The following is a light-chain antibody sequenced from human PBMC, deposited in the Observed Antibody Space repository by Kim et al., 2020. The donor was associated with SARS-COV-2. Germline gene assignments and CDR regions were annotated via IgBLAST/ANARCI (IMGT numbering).Light chain of an antibody. J-gene: IGLJ3*02. CDR3: ATWDDTLTGRV. V-gene: IGLV1-44*01. CDR2: TNN. Sequence: GQTVTISCSGSTSNIGTNTVDWYQQLTGTAPKLLIYTNNERPSGVPDRFSGSKSGTSASLAISGLQSEDEAGYYCATWDDTLTGRVFGGGTQLTVL. CDR1: TSNIGTNT.